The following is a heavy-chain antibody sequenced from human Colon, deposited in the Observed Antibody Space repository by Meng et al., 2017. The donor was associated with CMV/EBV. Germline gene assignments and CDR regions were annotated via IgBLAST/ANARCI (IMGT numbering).Heavy chain of an antibody. CDR3: ARRAEVRGRGGWFDP. D-gene: IGHD2-15*01. CDR2: INNDGRSS. J-gene: IGHJ5*02. Sequence: YGDTFSSYWMQWVRQGPGKGLVWVSRINNDGRSSSYADSVKGRFTISRDNDNNTVYLQMNSLRAEDTAVYYCARRAEVRGRGGWFDPWGQGTLVTVSS. CDR1: GDTFSSYW. V-gene: IGHV3-74*01.